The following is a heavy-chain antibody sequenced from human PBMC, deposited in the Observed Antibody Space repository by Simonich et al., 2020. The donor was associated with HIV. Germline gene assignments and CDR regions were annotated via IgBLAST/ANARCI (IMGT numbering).Heavy chain of an antibody. V-gene: IGHV4-34*01. Sequence: QVQLQQWGAGLLKPSETLSLTCAVYGGSFSGYYWSWIRQPPGKGLAWIGEINHNGSTNYNPSLKSRVTISVDTSKNQFSLKLSSVTAADTAVYYCARGFYQRLYYFDYWGQGTLVTVSS. CDR3: ARGFYQRLYYFDY. D-gene: IGHD2-2*01. CDR1: GGSFSGYY. CDR2: INHNGST. J-gene: IGHJ4*02.